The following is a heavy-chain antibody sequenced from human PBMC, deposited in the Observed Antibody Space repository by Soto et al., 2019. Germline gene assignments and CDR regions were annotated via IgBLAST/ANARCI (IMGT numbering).Heavy chain of an antibody. CDR3: ARDRAVAARHYYYYGMDV. J-gene: IGHJ6*02. CDR2: ISYDGSNK. D-gene: IGHD6-6*01. Sequence: GGSLRLSCAASGFTFSSYAMHWVRQAPGKGLEWVAVISYDGSNKYYADSVKGRFTISRDNSKNTLYLQMNSLRAEDTAVYYCARDRAVAARHYYYYGMDVWGQGTTVTVSS. CDR1: GFTFSSYA. V-gene: IGHV3-30-3*01.